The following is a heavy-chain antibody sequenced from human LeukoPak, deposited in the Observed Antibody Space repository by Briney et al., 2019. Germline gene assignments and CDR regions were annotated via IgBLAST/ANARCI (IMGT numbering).Heavy chain of an antibody. CDR1: GDSIDSYY. Sequence: SETLSLTCTVSGDSIDSYYWSWIRQPPGKGLEWIGYIYYSGSTNYNPSLKSRVTISVDTSKNQFSLKLSSVTAADTAVYYCARGVYSSSSPSTYYFDYWGQGTLVTVSS. D-gene: IGHD6-6*01. J-gene: IGHJ4*02. CDR2: IYYSGST. V-gene: IGHV4-59*01. CDR3: ARGVYSSSSPSTYYFDY.